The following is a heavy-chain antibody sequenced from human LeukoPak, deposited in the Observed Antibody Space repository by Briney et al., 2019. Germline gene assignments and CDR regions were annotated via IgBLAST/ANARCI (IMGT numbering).Heavy chain of an antibody. Sequence: ASVKVSCKASGYTFTGYYMHWVRQAPGQGLEWMGWINPNSGGTNYAQKFQGRVTMTRDTSISTAYMELSRLRSDDTAVYYCARRSFGVVVAAAFYFDYWGQGTLVTVSS. D-gene: IGHD2-15*01. CDR3: ARRSFGVVVAAAFYFDY. CDR1: GYTFTGYY. CDR2: INPNSGGT. V-gene: IGHV1-2*02. J-gene: IGHJ4*02.